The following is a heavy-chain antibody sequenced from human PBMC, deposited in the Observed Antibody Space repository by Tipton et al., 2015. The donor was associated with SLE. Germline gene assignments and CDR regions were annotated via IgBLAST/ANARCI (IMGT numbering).Heavy chain of an antibody. Sequence: SLRLSCAASGFTFSSYAMHWVRQAPGKGLEWVAVISYDGSNKYYADSVKGRFTISRDNSKNTLYLQMNGLRAEDTALYYCARDLYPYGMEVWGQGTTVTVSS. CDR3: ARDLYPYGMEV. CDR2: ISYDGSNK. J-gene: IGHJ6*02. V-gene: IGHV3-30*04. D-gene: IGHD3-10*01. CDR1: GFTFSSYA.